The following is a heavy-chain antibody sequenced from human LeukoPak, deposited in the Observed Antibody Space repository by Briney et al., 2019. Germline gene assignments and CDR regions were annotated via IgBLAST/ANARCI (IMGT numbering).Heavy chain of an antibody. Sequence: TGGSLRLSCAASGFTFSSYEMNWVRQAPGKGLEWVSYISSSGSTIYYADSVKGRFTISRDNAKNSLYLQMNSLRAEDTAVHYCARRERKLERRYYYYYGMDVWGKGTTVTVSS. CDR2: ISSSGSTI. V-gene: IGHV3-48*03. D-gene: IGHD1-1*01. CDR1: GFTFSSYE. CDR3: ARRERKLERRYYYYYGMDV. J-gene: IGHJ6*04.